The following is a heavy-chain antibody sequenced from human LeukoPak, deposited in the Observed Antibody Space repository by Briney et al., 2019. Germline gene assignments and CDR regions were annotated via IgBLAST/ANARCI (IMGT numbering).Heavy chain of an antibody. CDR1: GFTFSSYA. CDR3: ARGREWEQDD. D-gene: IGHD1-26*01. J-gene: IGHJ4*02. Sequence: GGSLRLSCAASGFTFSSYAISWVRQAPGQGIEWMGRIIPIFGTANYAQKFQGRVTITTNESTSTAYMELSSLRSEDTAVYYCARGREWEQDDWGQGTLVTVSS. V-gene: IGHV1-69*05. CDR2: IIPIFGTA.